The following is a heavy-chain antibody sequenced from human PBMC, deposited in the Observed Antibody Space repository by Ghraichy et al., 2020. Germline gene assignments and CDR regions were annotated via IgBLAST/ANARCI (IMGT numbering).Heavy chain of an antibody. Sequence: GGSLRLSCAASGFTFSDSYMSWIRQAPGKGLEWVSYISSSGTYTNYADSVKGRFTISRDNAKNSLYLQMNSLRADDTAVYFCARDGPRGDGYGMDDWGQGTTVTVSS. D-gene: IGHD2-21*01. J-gene: IGHJ6*02. V-gene: IGHV3-11*06. CDR3: ARDGPRGDGYGMDD. CDR1: GFTFSDSY. CDR2: ISSSGTYT.